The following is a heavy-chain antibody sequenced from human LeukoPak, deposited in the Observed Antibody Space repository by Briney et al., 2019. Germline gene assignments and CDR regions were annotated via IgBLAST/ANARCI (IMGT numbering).Heavy chain of an antibody. CDR3: ARDLGVIVYPSDY. CDR1: GFTFSSYS. Sequence: GGSLRLSCAASGFTFSSYSMNWVRQAPGKGLEWVSSISSISSYIYYADSVKGRFTISRDNAKNSLYLQMNSLRAEDTALYYCARDLGVIVYPSDYWGQGTLVTVSS. J-gene: IGHJ4*02. D-gene: IGHD3-16*02. V-gene: IGHV3-21*01. CDR2: ISSISSYI.